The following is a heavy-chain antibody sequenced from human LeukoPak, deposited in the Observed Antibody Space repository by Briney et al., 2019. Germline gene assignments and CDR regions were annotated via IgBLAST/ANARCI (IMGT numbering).Heavy chain of an antibody. CDR3: AGLSSGWYPYYFDY. Sequence: SETLSLTCTVSGGSISSYYWSWIRQPPGKGPEWIGYIYYSGSTNYNPSLKSRVTISVDTSKNQFSLKLSSVTAADTAVYYCAGLSSGWYPYYFDYWGQGTLVTVSS. CDR2: IYYSGST. J-gene: IGHJ4*02. CDR1: GGSISSYY. D-gene: IGHD6-19*01. V-gene: IGHV4-59*08.